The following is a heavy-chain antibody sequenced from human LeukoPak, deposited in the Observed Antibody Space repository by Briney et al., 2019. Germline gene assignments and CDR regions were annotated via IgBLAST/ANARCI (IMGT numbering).Heavy chain of an antibody. CDR3: ARVYYYDSSGYLGYFDY. V-gene: IGHV4-39*07. J-gene: IGHJ4*02. CDR1: GGSISSSSYY. Sequence: SETLSLTCTVSGGSISSSSYYWGWIRQPPGKGLECIGSIYYSGSTYYNPSLKSRVTISVDTSKNQFSLKLSSVTAADTAVYYCARVYYYDSSGYLGYFDYWGQGTLVTVSS. CDR2: IYYSGST. D-gene: IGHD3-22*01.